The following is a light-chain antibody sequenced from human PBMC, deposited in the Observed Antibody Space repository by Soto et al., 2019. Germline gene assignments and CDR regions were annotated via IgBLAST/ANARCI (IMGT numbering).Light chain of an antibody. CDR2: AGS. CDR1: QSISIA. CDR3: QQYGSAPRT. V-gene: IGKV3-20*01. J-gene: IGKJ1*01. Sequence: EIVLTQSPGTLSVSPWDRVTLSCRASQSISIALARYQHKPGHAPTPLIHAGSTRATGIPARISGSGSGTDFTLTISRREPDDFAVYYCQQYGSAPRTFGQGTKVDIK.